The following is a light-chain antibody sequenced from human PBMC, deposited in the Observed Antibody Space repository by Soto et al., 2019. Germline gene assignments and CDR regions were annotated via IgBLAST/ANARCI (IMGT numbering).Light chain of an antibody. Sequence: QSALTQPASVSGSPGQSITISCTGTSSDVGGYNYVSWYQQHPGKAPKLMIYDVSNRRSGVSNRFSGSKSGNTASLTISGLQAEDEADYYCISYTSSSTVVFGGGTKLTVL. V-gene: IGLV2-14*01. CDR1: SSDVGGYNY. CDR3: ISYTSSSTVV. J-gene: IGLJ2*01. CDR2: DVS.